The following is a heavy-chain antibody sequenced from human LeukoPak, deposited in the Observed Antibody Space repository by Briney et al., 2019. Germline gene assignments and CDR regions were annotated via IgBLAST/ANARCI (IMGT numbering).Heavy chain of an antibody. J-gene: IGHJ5*02. V-gene: IGHV4-59*08. CDR2: IYYSGST. CDR3: ARHQTLDYSNYIWFDP. D-gene: IGHD4-11*01. CDR1: GGSISSYY. Sequence: SETLSLTCTVSGGSISSYYWSWIRQPPGKGLEWIGYIYYSGSTNYNPSLKSRVTVSVDTSKNQFSLKLSSVTAADTAVYYCARHQTLDYSNYIWFDPWGQGTLVTVSS.